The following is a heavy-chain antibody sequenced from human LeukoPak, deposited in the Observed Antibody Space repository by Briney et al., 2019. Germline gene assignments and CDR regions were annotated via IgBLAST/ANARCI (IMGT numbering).Heavy chain of an antibody. CDR1: GGSISSYY. V-gene: IGHV4-59*01. D-gene: IGHD4-17*01. J-gene: IGHJ4*02. CDR3: AREAPTAQRSYYFDY. CDR2: IYYSGST. Sequence: SETLSLTCTVSGGSISSYYWSWIRQPPGKGLEWIGYIYYSGSTNYNPSLKSRVTISVDTSKNQFSLKLSSVTAADTAVYYCAREAPTAQRSYYFDYWGQGTLVTVSS.